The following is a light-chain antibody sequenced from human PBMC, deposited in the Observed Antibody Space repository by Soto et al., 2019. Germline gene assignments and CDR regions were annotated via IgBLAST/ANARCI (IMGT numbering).Light chain of an antibody. J-gene: IGLJ3*02. CDR3: ETCDSNTHTV. CDR1: SGHSSYI. V-gene: IGLV4-60*02. CDR2: LEDSGSY. Sequence: QPVLTQSSSASASLGSSVKLTCTLSSGHSSYIIAWHQQQPGKAPRYLMKLEDSGSYNKGSGVPDRFSGSSSGADRYLTISNRHFEDDAYYYCETCDSNTHTVFGGGTQLTVL.